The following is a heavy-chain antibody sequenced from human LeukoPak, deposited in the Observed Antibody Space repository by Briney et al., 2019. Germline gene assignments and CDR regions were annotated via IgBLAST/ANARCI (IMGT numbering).Heavy chain of an antibody. CDR2: INHSGST. CDR1: GGSFSGYY. Sequence: SETLSLTCAVYGGSFSGYYWSWIRQPPGKGLEWIGEINHSGSTNYNPSLKSRVTISVDTSKNQFSLKLSSVTAADTAVYYCARALIVGATTAWGQGTLVTVSS. D-gene: IGHD1-26*01. CDR3: ARALIVGATTA. V-gene: IGHV4-34*01. J-gene: IGHJ4*02.